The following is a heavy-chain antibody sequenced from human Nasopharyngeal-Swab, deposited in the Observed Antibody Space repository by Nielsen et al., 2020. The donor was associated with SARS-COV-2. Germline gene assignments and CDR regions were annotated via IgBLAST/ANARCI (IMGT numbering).Heavy chain of an antibody. CDR1: GGSISSSSYY. Sequence: GSLRLSCTVSGGSISSSSYYWGWIRQPPGKGLEWIGSLYYSGSTYYNPSLKSRITISVDTSKNQFSLKLTFLTAADTAVYYCASQPSNWFDPWGQGTLVTVSS. J-gene: IGHJ5*02. CDR3: ASQPSNWFDP. CDR2: LYYSGST. V-gene: IGHV4-39*01.